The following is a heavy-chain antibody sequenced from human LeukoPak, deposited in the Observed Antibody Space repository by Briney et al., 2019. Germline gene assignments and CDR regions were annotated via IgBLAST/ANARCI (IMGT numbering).Heavy chain of an antibody. V-gene: IGHV3-9*03. CDR2: ISWNSGSI. Sequence: GGSLRLSCAASGFTFDDYAMHWVRQARGKGLEWVSGISWNSGSIGYADSVKGRFTIYRDNAKNSLHLQMNGLRAEDMALYYCAKDTGRVLWLGYYMDVWGKGTTVTVSS. CDR3: AKDTGRVLWLGYYMDV. J-gene: IGHJ6*03. CDR1: GFTFDDYA. D-gene: IGHD3-10*01.